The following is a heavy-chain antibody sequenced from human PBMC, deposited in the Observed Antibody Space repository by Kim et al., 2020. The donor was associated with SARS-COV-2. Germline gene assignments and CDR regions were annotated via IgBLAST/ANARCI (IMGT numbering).Heavy chain of an antibody. CDR3: AKDRDYYYGSWSYYNAIDY. Sequence: RFTISRDNSKNTLYLQMNSLRAEDTAVYYCAKDRDYYYGSWSYYNAIDYWGQGTLVTVSS. V-gene: IGHV3-30*02. J-gene: IGHJ4*02. D-gene: IGHD3-10*01.